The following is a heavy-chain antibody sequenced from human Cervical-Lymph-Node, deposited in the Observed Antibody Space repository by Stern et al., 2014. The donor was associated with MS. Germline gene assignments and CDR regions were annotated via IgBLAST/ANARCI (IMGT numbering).Heavy chain of an antibody. J-gene: IGHJ5*02. CDR3: ALSSETSDRWYSLGYDL. D-gene: IGHD6-13*01. V-gene: IGHV1-69*01. CDR1: GGTFSKFP. CDR2: IFPVFGKP. Sequence: VQLVQSGAGVTKPGSSVKVSCKASGGTFSKFPSSWVRQAPGQGLEWMGGIFPVFGKPTYAHEFRGRVAISADVSTSTLYMELSSLRSDDTAVYYCALSSETSDRWYSLGYDLWGQGTLVTVSS.